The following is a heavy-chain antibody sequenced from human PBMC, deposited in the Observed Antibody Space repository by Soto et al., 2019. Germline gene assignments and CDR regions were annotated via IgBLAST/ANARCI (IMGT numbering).Heavy chain of an antibody. CDR1: GFTFSNAW. CDR2: IKSKTDGGTT. J-gene: IGHJ6*02. CDR3: TTDLVPAAKKSPYYYYGMDG. V-gene: IGHV3-15*07. Sequence: PGGSLRLSCAASGFTFSNAWMNWVRQAPGKGLEWVGRIKSKTDGGTTDYAAPVKGRFTISRDDSKNTLYLQMNSLKTEDTAVYYCTTDLVPAAKKSPYYYYGMDGWGQGTTVTVSS. D-gene: IGHD2-2*01.